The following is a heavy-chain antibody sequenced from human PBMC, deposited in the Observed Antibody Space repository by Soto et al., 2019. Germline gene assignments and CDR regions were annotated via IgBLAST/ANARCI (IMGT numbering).Heavy chain of an antibody. J-gene: IGHJ5*02. D-gene: IGHD2-2*01. CDR2: IYYSGTT. CDR1: GGSISTSSYN. Sequence: PSETLSLTCTVSGGSISTSSYNWGWIRQPPGKGLEWIGSIYYSGTTYYNPSLKSRVTISVDTSKNQFSLKLSSVTAADTAVYYCARQCSSVTCYSQWFDAWGQGNLVTVSS. CDR3: ARQCSSVTCYSQWFDA. V-gene: IGHV4-39*01.